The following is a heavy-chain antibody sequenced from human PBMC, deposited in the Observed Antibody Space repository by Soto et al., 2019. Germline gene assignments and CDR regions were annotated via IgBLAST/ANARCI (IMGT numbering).Heavy chain of an antibody. D-gene: IGHD4-17*01. V-gene: IGHV4-30-2*01. CDR2: IFHSGSP. J-gene: IGHJ6*02. CDR3: ARAHYGDYGYGMDV. Sequence: SETLSLTCTVSGGSISSGGYSWSWIRQPPGKGLEWIGYIFHSGSPYYNPSLKSRVTISVDRSKNQFSLKLSSVTAADTAVYYCARAHYGDYGYGMDVWGQGTTVTVSS. CDR1: GGSISSGGYS.